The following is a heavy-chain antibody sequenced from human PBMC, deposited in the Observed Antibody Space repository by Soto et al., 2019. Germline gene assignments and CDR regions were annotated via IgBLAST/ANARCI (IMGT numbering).Heavy chain of an antibody. J-gene: IGHJ3*02. CDR1: GGSISSSSYY. CDR2: IYYSGST. D-gene: IGHD6-19*01. CDR3: AREGRIAVAGTVAFDI. V-gene: IGHV4-39*02. Sequence: QLQLQESGPGLVKPSETLSLTCTVSGGSISSSSYYWGWIRQPPGKGLEWIGSIYYSGSTYYNPSLKRRVTISVDTSKNQFSRKLSSVTAADTAVYYCAREGRIAVAGTVAFDIWGQGTMVTVSS.